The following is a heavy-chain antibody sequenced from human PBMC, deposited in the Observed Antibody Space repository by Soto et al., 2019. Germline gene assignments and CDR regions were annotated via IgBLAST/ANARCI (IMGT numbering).Heavy chain of an antibody. D-gene: IGHD3-22*01. J-gene: IGHJ3*02. CDR3: ARQVRSHDSSDGAFDI. CDR1: GGSISSSSYY. V-gene: IGHV4-39*01. Sequence: QLQLQESGPGLVKPSETLSLTCTVSGGSISSSSYYWGWIRQPPGKGLEWIGSIYYSRSTYYNPSLKSRVTISVDTSKNQFSLKLSSVTAADTAVYYCARQVRSHDSSDGAFDIWGQGTMVTVSS. CDR2: IYYSRST.